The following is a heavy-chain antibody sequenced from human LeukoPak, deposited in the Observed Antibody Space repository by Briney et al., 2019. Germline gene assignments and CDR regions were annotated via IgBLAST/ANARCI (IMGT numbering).Heavy chain of an antibody. CDR3: AKLTVH. Sequence: GRSLRLSCAASGFTFSSYGMHWVRQAPGKGLEWVAVISYDGSNKYYADSVKGRFTISRDNSKNTLYLQMNSLRAEDTAVYYCAKLTVHWGQGTLVTVSS. V-gene: IGHV3-30*18. J-gene: IGHJ4*02. D-gene: IGHD4-17*01. CDR1: GFTFSSYG. CDR2: ISYDGSNK.